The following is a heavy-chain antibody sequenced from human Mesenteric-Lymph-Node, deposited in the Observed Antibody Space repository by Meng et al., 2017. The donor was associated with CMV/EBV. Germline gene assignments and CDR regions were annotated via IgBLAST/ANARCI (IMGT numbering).Heavy chain of an antibody. J-gene: IGHJ6*02. CDR2: IIYRGGGT. D-gene: IGHD1-26*01. CDR1: GFTFRRYS. Sequence: GGSLRLSCVASGFTFRRYSMTWVRQAPGKGLEWVSIIYRGGGTFYRDSVIGRFTSSRDMSKNTMYLEMNRLRAEDTAVYYCAKDGSGSDYYDGMDVWGLGTTVTVLL. CDR3: AKDGSGSDYYDGMDV. V-gene: IGHV3-23*03.